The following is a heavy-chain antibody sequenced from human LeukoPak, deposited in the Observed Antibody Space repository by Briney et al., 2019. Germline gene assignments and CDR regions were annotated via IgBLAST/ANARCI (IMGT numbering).Heavy chain of an antibody. CDR3: ARRVTGYYYGSGSYGYMDV. D-gene: IGHD3-10*01. CDR1: GFTFSSYC. J-gene: IGHJ6*03. CDR2: IKQDGSEK. V-gene: IGHV3-7*01. Sequence: QPGGSLRLSCAASGFTFSSYCVSWVGQAPGEGLEGVANIKQDGSEKYYVVGVKGRFTISRDKVKNSLDLQMNSLRAEDKAVCYCARRVTGYYYGSGSYGYMDVGGKGTTVTVSS.